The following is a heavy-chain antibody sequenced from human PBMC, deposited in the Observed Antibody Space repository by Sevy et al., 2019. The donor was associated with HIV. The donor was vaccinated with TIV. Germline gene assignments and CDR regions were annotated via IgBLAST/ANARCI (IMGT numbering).Heavy chain of an antibody. V-gene: IGHV3-7*01. J-gene: IGHJ3*02. D-gene: IGHD6-19*01. CDR1: GFTFSSYW. CDR3: ARADYDIAVAGSRDHDAFDI. CDR2: IKQDGSEK. Sequence: GGSLRLSCAASGFTFSSYWMSWVRQAPGKGLEWVANIKQDGSEKYYVDSVKGRFTISRDNAKNSLYLQMNSLRAEDTTDYYCARADYDIAVAGSRDHDAFDIWGQGTMVTVSS.